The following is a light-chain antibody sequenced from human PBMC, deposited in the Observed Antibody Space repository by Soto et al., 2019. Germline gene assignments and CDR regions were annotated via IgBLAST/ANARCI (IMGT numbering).Light chain of an antibody. CDR1: SSDVGGYNY. Sequence: QSVLTQPASVSGSPGQSITISCTGTSSDVGGYNYVSWYQQYPGKAPKVMIYEVSNRPSGVSNRFSGSKSGNTASLTISGLQAEDEADYYCSSYTSSSTPFDVFGTGTKVTVL. J-gene: IGLJ1*01. CDR2: EVS. CDR3: SSYTSSSTPFDV. V-gene: IGLV2-14*01.